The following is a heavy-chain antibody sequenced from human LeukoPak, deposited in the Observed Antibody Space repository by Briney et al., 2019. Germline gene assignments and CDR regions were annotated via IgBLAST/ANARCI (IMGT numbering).Heavy chain of an antibody. CDR2: IYTSGST. V-gene: IGHV4-61*02. J-gene: IGHJ6*03. Sequence: PSETLSLTCTVSGGSISSGSYYWSWIRQPAGKGLEWIGRIYTSGSTNYNPSLKSRVTISVDTSKNHFSLNLSSVTAADTVVYYCARVVYSGYDFRGAMDVWGKGTTVTVSS. D-gene: IGHD5-12*01. CDR3: ARVVYSGYDFRGAMDV. CDR1: GGSISSGSYY.